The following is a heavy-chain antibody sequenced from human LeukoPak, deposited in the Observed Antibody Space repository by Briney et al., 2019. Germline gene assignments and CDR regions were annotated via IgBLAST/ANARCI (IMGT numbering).Heavy chain of an antibody. V-gene: IGHV5-51*01. CDR3: ARASRDGYNQNFDH. Sequence: RVDSLKISCKGLGYSFSSYWNAWVRQRPGKGLEWMGIIYPGGSETRYDPSFQGQVTISADSSTSTAYLQWSSLRASDTAMYYCARASRDGYNQNFDHWGQGTLVTVSS. CDR1: GYSFSSYW. J-gene: IGHJ4*02. D-gene: IGHD5-24*01. CDR2: IYPGGSET.